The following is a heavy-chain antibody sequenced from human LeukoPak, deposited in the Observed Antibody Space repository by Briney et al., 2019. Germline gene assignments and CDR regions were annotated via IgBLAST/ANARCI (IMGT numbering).Heavy chain of an antibody. Sequence: PSETLSLTCAVYGGSFSGYYWSWIRQPPGKGLEWIGEINHSGSTNYNPSLKSRVTISVDTSKNQFSLKLSSVTAADTAVYYCARALGATTIDWFDPWGQGTLVTVSS. CDR2: INHSGST. CDR3: ARALGATTIDWFDP. CDR1: GGSFSGYY. J-gene: IGHJ5*02. V-gene: IGHV4-34*01. D-gene: IGHD1-26*01.